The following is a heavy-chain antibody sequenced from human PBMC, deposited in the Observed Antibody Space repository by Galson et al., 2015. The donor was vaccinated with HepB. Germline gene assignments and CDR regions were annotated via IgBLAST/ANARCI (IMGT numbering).Heavy chain of an antibody. CDR1: GFTFSSYA. Sequence: SLRLSCAASGFTFSSYAMHWVRQAPGKGLEWVAVISYDGSNKYYADSVKGRFTISRDNSKNTLYLQMNSLRAEDTAVYYCARAVGAVATRRTYYFDYWGQGTLVTVSS. CDR3: ARAVGAVATRRTYYFDY. CDR2: ISYDGSNK. D-gene: IGHD6-19*01. J-gene: IGHJ4*02. V-gene: IGHV3-30*04.